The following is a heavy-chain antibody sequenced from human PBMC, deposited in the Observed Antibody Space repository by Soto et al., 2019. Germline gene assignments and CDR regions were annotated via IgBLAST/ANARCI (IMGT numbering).Heavy chain of an antibody. Sequence: PGGSLRLSCAASGFTFSNYEMNWVRQAPGKGLEWASYISSGGGTIYYADSVKGRFTISRDNAKSSLYLQMNNLRAEDTAVYYCARGLGYCSGGSCYLYYFDYWGQGALVTV. V-gene: IGHV3-48*03. CDR2: ISSGGGTI. CDR3: ARGLGYCSGGSCYLYYFDY. D-gene: IGHD2-15*01. J-gene: IGHJ4*02. CDR1: GFTFSNYE.